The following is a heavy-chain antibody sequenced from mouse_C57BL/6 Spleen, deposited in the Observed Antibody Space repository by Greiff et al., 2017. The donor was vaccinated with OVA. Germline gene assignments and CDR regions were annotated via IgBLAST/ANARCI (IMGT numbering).Heavy chain of an antibody. CDR2: ISDGGSYT. CDR1: GFTFSSYA. CDR3: ARDEGNYVDYFDY. J-gene: IGHJ2*01. Sequence: DVMLVESGGGLVKPGGSLKLSCAASGFTFSSYAMSWVRQTPEKRLEWVATISDGGSYTYYPDNVKGRFTISRDNAKNNLYLQMSHLKSEDTAMYYCARDEGNYVDYFDYWGQGTTLTVSS. D-gene: IGHD2-1*01. V-gene: IGHV5-4*01.